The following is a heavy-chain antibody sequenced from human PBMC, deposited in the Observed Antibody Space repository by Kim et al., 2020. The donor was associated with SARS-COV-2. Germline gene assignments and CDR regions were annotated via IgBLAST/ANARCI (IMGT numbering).Heavy chain of an antibody. D-gene: IGHD2-2*01. CDR1: GFTFSIYG. CDR2: ISYDGSNK. J-gene: IGHJ6*02. CDR3: AREVLPTYCSSTSCPYYYYVMDV. V-gene: IGHV3-33*05. Sequence: GGSLRLSCAASGFTFSIYGMHWVRQAPGKGLEWVAVISYDGSNKYYADSVKGRFTISRDNSKNTLYLQMNSLRAEDTAVYYCAREVLPTYCSSTSCPYYYYVMDVWGQGTTVTVSS.